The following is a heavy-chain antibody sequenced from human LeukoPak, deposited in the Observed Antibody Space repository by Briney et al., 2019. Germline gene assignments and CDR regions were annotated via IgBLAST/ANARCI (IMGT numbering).Heavy chain of an antibody. CDR1: GFTFSSYA. V-gene: IGHV3-23*01. CDR2: ISGSGGST. CDR3: AKDAFSLHYDSSGYWDY. D-gene: IGHD3-22*01. Sequence: GGSLRLSCAASGFTFSSYAMSSVRQAPGKGLEWVSAISGSGGSTYYADSVKGRFTISRDNSKNTLYLQMNSLRAEDTAVYYCAKDAFSLHYDSSGYWDYWGQGTLVTVSS. J-gene: IGHJ4*02.